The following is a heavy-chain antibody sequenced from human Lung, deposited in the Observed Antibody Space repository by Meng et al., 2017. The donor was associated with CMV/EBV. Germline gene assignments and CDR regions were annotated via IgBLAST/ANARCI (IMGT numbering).Heavy chain of an antibody. V-gene: IGHV4-39*01. CDR2: VVYSGTT. Sequence: QRQLKGSGPGLVKPSETLSLTCTVSGGSISSSSYYWAWIRQPPGEGLEWIGSVVYSGTTYYTSSLKSRVSISVDTSKNQFSLKLSSVTAADTAVYYCARHHHSPTFDYWGQGTLVTVSS. CDR1: GGSISSSSYY. CDR3: ARHHHSPTFDY. J-gene: IGHJ4*02. D-gene: IGHD1-14*01.